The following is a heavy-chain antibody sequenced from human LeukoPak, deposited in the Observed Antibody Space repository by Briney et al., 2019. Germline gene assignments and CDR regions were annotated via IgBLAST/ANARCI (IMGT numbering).Heavy chain of an antibody. V-gene: IGHV4-34*01. Sequence: SETLSLTCVVYGGSFSGYYWTWIRQSPAKGLGGSVEFNHSARTNFNPSLMSRVTISLDTYKNQVSLNLSPVTAADTAVYFCARQREISSGFGHKSALNIWGQGTMVTVSS. CDR1: GGSFSGYY. CDR3: ARQREISSGFGHKSALNI. J-gene: IGHJ3*02. D-gene: IGHD5-18*01. CDR2: FNHSART.